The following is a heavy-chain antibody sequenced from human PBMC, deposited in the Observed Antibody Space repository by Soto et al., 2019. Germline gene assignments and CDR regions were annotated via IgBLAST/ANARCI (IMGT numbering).Heavy chain of an antibody. J-gene: IGHJ3*02. Sequence: GGSLRLSCEASGFIFSSHWMHWVRQVPGKGLVWISRSNSDGSDTSYADSVKGRFTISRDNARHTVYLQMNSLRAEDTAVYYCARGRYYYDRDAFDIWGQGTLVTVSS. CDR3: ARGRYYYDRDAFDI. CDR2: SNSDGSDT. CDR1: GFIFSSHW. D-gene: IGHD3-22*01. V-gene: IGHV3-74*01.